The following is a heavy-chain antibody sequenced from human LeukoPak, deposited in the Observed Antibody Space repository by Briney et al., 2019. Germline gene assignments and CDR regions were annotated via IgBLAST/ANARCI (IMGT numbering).Heavy chain of an antibody. CDR2: IYSDNT. V-gene: IGHV3-53*01. D-gene: IGHD2-15*01. CDR1: GFTVSSNS. CDR3: ARVTHGGSHSNFDY. Sequence: GGSLRLSCTVSGFTVSSNSMSWVRQAPGKGLEWVSFIYSDNTHYSDSVKGRFTISRDNSKNTLYLQMNSLRAEDTAVYYCARVTHGGSHSNFDYWGQGTLVTVSS. J-gene: IGHJ4*02.